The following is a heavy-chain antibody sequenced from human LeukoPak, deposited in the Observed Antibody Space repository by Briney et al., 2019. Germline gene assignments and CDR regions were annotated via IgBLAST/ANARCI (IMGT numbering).Heavy chain of an antibody. CDR2: IYHSGGT. D-gene: IGHD5-12*01. CDR1: GGSISSGGYS. J-gene: IGHJ4*02. Sequence: SQTLSLTCAVSGGSISSGGYSWSWIRQPPGKGLEWIGYIYHSGGTYYNPSLKSRVTISVDRSKNQFSLKLSSVTAADTAVYYCARSYSGYDWFDYWGQGTLVTVSS. V-gene: IGHV4-30-2*01. CDR3: ARSYSGYDWFDY.